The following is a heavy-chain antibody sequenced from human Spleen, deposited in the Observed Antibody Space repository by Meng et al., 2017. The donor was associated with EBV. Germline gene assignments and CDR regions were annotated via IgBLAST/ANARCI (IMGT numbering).Heavy chain of an antibody. CDR2: IYHGGGT. Sequence: QAQLQESGPALLKPSETLSLTCTVSGASVNSGSYYWSWIRQPPGKELEWIGYIYHGGGTSYNPSLKSRVTISVDASKNEISLKLFSVTAADTAVYYCARALWNKVDFWGQGTLVTVSS. J-gene: IGHJ4*02. D-gene: IGHD1/OR15-1a*01. V-gene: IGHV4-61*01. CDR3: ARALWNKVDF. CDR1: GASVNSGSYY.